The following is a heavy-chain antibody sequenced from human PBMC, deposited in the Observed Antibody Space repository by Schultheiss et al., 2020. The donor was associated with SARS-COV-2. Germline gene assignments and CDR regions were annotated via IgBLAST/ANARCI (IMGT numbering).Heavy chain of an antibody. CDR1: GFTFSSYS. J-gene: IGHJ6*02. CDR2: ISSSSSYI. CDR3: ARDLQVGSYYDSSGYYQTRPYGMDV. Sequence: GGSLRLSCAASGFTFSSYSMNWVRQAPGKGLEWVSSISSSSSYIYYADSVKGRFTISRDNAKNSLYLQMNSLRAEDTAVYYCARDLQVGSYYDSSGYYQTRPYGMDVWGQGTTVTVSS. V-gene: IGHV3-21*01. D-gene: IGHD3-22*01.